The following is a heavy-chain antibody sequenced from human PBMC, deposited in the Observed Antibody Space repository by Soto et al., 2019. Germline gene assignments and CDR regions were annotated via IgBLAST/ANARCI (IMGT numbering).Heavy chain of an antibody. CDR1: GGSISSYY. D-gene: IGHD2-2*01. CDR2: IDYSGNT. V-gene: IGHV4-59*08. Sequence: SVTLCLSCTAAGGSISSYYWSWIRQPPGKGLEWIGYIDYSGNTNYNPSLKSRVTISADTSKNQVSLNLSSVTAADTAVYYCARLLGCSTTSCYSIWFDPWRKGTLVTVSS. CDR3: ARLLGCSTTSCYSIWFDP. J-gene: IGHJ5*02.